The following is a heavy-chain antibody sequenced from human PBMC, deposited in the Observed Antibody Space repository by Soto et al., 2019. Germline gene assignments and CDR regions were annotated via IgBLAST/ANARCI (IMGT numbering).Heavy chain of an antibody. CDR2: ISAYNGNT. D-gene: IGHD5-12*01. Sequence: ASVKVSCKASGYTFTSYGISWVRQAPGQGLEWMGWISAYNGNTNYAQKFQGRVTMTEDTSTDTAYMELSSLRSEDTAVYYCATDYDSRNWFDPWGQGTLVTVSS. CDR1: GYTFTSYG. CDR3: ATDYDSRNWFDP. J-gene: IGHJ5*02. V-gene: IGHV1-18*01.